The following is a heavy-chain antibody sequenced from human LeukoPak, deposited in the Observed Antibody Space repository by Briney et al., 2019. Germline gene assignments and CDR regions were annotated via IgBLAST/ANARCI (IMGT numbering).Heavy chain of an antibody. D-gene: IGHD3-22*01. CDR1: GGSISSSSYY. CDR2: IYYSGST. J-gene: IGHJ3*02. V-gene: IGHV4-39*07. Sequence: SETLSLTCTVSGGSISSSSYYWGWIRQPPGKGLEWIGSIYYSGSTYYNPSLKSRVTISVDTSKNQFSLKLSSVTAADTAVYYCAREWYYDSSGYLYAFDIWGQGTMVTVSS. CDR3: AREWYYDSSGYLYAFDI.